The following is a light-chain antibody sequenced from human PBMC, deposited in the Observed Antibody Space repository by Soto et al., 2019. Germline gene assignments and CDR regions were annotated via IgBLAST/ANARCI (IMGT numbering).Light chain of an antibody. V-gene: IGLV1-51*01. J-gene: IGLJ7*01. CDR2: DNN. CDR3: GTWDSSLSAAV. CDR1: SSNIGNNY. Sequence: QSVLTQPPSVSAAPGQKFTISCSGSSSNIGNNYVSWYQQLPGTAPKLLIYDNNKRPSGIPDRFSGSKSGTSATLGITGRQTGDEADYYCGTWDSSLSAAVFGGGTQLTVL.